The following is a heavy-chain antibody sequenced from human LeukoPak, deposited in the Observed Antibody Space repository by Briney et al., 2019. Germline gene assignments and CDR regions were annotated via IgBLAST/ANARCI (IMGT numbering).Heavy chain of an antibody. CDR3: ATGGGGSYSY. J-gene: IGHJ4*02. D-gene: IGHD1-26*01. CDR2: FDPEDAET. Sequence: ASVKVSCKVSGYTLTELSMHLVRQAPGKGLEWMGGFDPEDAETIYTQKFQGRVTMTEDTSTDTAYMELSSLRSEDTAVYYCATGGGGSYSYWGQGTLVTVSS. CDR1: GYTLTELS. V-gene: IGHV1-24*01.